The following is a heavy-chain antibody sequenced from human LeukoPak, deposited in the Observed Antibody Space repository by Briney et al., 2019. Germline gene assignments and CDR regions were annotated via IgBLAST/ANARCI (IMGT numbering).Heavy chain of an antibody. D-gene: IGHD3-10*01. CDR3: AKALSPTSGTFYLSFDS. J-gene: IGHJ4*02. V-gene: IGHV3-23*01. CDR2: ISNTGEST. Sequence: GGSLRLSCAASGFTFSRYAMSWVRQAPGKGLEWVSTISNTGESTYYADSGKGRFTISRDKSKDTLFMQMNSLRAEDTAVYYCAKALSPTSGTFYLSFDSWGQGTLVSVSS. CDR1: GFTFSRYA.